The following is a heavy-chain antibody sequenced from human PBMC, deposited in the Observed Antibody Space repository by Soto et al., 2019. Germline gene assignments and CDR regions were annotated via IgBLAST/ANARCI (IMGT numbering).Heavy chain of an antibody. CDR3: ARVWGGALDI. V-gene: IGHV4-59*01. D-gene: IGHD3-10*01. CDR1: GGSISSYY. J-gene: IGHJ3*02. Sequence: PSETLSLTCTISGGSISSYYWSWIRQPPGKGLEWIGYIYYSGSTNYNPSLKSRVTISVDTSKNQFSLKLSSVTAANTAVYYCARVWGGALDIWGQGTMVTVS. CDR2: IYYSGST.